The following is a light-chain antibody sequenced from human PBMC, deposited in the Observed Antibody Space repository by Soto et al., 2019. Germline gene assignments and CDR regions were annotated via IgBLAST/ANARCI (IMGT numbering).Light chain of an antibody. Sequence: QSALTQPASVSASPGQSITISCTGTSSDVGGSKYVSWYQQYAGKAPKLMIYEVSNRPSGVSNRFSASKSGNTASLTISGLRAEDEADSYCSSHTSSGTLVFGGGTKVTVL. CDR3: SSHTSSGTLV. CDR1: SSDVGGSKY. J-gene: IGLJ3*02. CDR2: EVS. V-gene: IGLV2-14*01.